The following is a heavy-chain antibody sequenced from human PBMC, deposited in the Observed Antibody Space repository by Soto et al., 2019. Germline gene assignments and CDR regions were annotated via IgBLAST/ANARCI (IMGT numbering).Heavy chain of an antibody. J-gene: IGHJ4*02. D-gene: IGHD3-10*01. CDR3: ASTARVLTVDY. V-gene: IGHV3-74*01. CDR1: GFTFSGYW. CDR2: INRDGSST. Sequence: EVQLVESGGGLVQPGGSLRLSCAASGFTFSGYWMHWVRQAPGKGLVWVSRINRDGSSTNYADSVKGRFTISRDNAKNTLYLQRNSLRAEDTAIYYCASTARVLTVDYWGQGTLVTVSS.